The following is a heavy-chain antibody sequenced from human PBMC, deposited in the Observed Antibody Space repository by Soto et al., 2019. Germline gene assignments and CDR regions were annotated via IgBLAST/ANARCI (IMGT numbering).Heavy chain of an antibody. CDR2: IYYSGST. CDR1: GGSISSSSYY. D-gene: IGHD3-22*01. Sequence: SETLSLTCTVSGGSISSSSYYWGWIRQPPGKGLEWIGSIYYSGSTYYNPSLKSRVTISVDMSKNQFSLKLSSVTAADTAVYFCSSQYYYDRSGYYSHFDYWGQGTLVTVSS. J-gene: IGHJ4*02. CDR3: SSQYYYDRSGYYSHFDY. V-gene: IGHV4-39*01.